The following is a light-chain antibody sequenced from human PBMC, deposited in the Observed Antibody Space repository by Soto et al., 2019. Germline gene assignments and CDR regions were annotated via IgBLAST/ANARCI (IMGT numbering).Light chain of an antibody. Sequence: QSALTQPPSVSGSPGQSITISCTGTISDVGSHNLVSWYQQHPDKAPKLIIYEVNERPSGVSSRFSGSKSGNTASLTVSGLQPDDEADYNCCSFAGSNPFPYVFGTGTKVTVL. V-gene: IGLV2-23*02. J-gene: IGLJ1*01. CDR2: EVN. CDR3: CSFAGSNPFPYV. CDR1: ISDVGSHNL.